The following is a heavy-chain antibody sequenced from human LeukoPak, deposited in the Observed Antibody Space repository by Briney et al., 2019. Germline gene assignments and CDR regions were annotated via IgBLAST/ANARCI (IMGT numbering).Heavy chain of an antibody. Sequence: GASVKVSCKASGYTFTSYYMHWVRQAPGQGLEWMGIINPSGGSTNYAQKFQGRVTMTRDTSTSTVYMELSSLRSEDTAVYYCARRAEEMATSPPKNPYDAFDIWGQGTMVTVSS. CDR2: INPSGGST. V-gene: IGHV1-46*01. CDR3: ARRAEEMATSPPKNPYDAFDI. CDR1: GYTFTSYY. J-gene: IGHJ3*02. D-gene: IGHD5-24*01.